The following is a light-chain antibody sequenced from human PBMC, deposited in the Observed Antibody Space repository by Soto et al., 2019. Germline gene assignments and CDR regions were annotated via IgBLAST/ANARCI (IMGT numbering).Light chain of an antibody. J-gene: IGKJ3*01. CDR2: GAS. CDR3: QQYTTSPFT. CDR1: QSVGSNY. Sequence: EIVLTQSPGTLSLSPRERATLYCRASQSVGSNYLAWYQQKPGQAPRVLIYGASSRATGIPDRFSGSGSGADFTLTIIRLDPEDFAVYYCQQYTTSPFTFGPGTKVDIK. V-gene: IGKV3-20*01.